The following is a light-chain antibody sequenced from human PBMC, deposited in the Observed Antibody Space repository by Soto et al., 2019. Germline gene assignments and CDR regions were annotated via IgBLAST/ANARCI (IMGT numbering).Light chain of an antibody. CDR2: VAS. J-gene: IGKJ2*01. CDR1: QIVSRNF. Sequence: EIVLTQSPGTLSLSPGERATLSCRASQIVSRNFLAWYQQKPGQAPRLLIYVASSRATGVPDRFSGSGSGTDFTLTISRLEPEDLAVYYCQQYGSSLYTFGQGTTLEIK. CDR3: QQYGSSLYT. V-gene: IGKV3-20*01.